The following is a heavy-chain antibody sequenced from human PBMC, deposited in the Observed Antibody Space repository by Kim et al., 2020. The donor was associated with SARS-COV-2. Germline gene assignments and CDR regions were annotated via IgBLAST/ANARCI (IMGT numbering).Heavy chain of an antibody. CDR1: GFTVSSNY. CDR3: ARVGVVRGVITDYYYYGMDV. CDR2: IYSGGST. V-gene: IGHV3-66*02. D-gene: IGHD3-10*01. Sequence: GGSLRLSCAASGFTVSSNYMSWVRQAPGKGLEWVSVIYSGGSTYYADSVKGRFTISRDNSKNKLYLQMNSLGAEDTAVYYCARVGVVRGVITDYYYYGMDVWVQGTTVTVSS. J-gene: IGHJ6*02.